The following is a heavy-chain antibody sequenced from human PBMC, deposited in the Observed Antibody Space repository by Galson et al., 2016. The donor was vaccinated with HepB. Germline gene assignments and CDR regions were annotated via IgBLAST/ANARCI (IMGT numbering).Heavy chain of an antibody. V-gene: IGHV4-4*02. Sequence: SETLSLTCGVSGASVSSQSWWSWVRQPPGKGLEWVGEAYPAGGSNYNPSLESRATISIDMSKNHISLEVTSVTAADTAVYYCVRTYNFAFHPWGPGTLVTVSS. CDR2: AYPAGGS. J-gene: IGHJ5*02. D-gene: IGHD1-1*01. CDR1: GASVSSQSW. CDR3: VRTYNFAFHP.